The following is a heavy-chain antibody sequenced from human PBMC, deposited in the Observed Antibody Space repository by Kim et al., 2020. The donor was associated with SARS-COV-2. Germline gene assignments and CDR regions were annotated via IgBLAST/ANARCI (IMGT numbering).Heavy chain of an antibody. V-gene: IGHV4-39*01. CDR3: ARQPHRLRFLEWTGKPYNWFDP. J-gene: IGHJ5*02. CDR2: IYYSGST. D-gene: IGHD3-3*01. CDR1: GGSISSSSYY. Sequence: SETLSLTCTVSGGSISSSSYYWGWIRQPPGKGLEWIGSIYYSGSTYYNPSLKSRVTISVDTSKNQFSLKLSSVTAADTAVYYCARQPHRLRFLEWTGKPYNWFDPWGQGTLVTVSS.